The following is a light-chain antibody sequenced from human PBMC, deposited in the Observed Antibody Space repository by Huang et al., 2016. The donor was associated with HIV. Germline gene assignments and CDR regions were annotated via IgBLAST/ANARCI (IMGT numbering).Light chain of an antibody. CDR3: QQYNDWPPRVT. CDR2: SGS. Sequence: ETVMTQSPATLSVSLGERATLSCRASQSVSRSVAWYQQKPGQAPRLLIYSGSHRATGIPARFSGSGAGTEFALTISSLQSEDFALYYCQQYNDWPPRVTFGGGTNVEI. J-gene: IGKJ4*01. V-gene: IGKV3-15*01. CDR1: QSVSRS.